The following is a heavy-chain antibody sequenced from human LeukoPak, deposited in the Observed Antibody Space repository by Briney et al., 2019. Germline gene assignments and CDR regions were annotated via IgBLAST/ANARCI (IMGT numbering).Heavy chain of an antibody. CDR2: IVPMFNTT. CDR1: GGTFSTYA. J-gene: IGHJ4*02. V-gene: IGHV1-69*13. Sequence: ASVKVSCKASGGTFSTYAISWVRQAPGQGLEWMGGIVPMFNTTNYAQKSQGRVTFTADESTSTAYMELSSLRSDDTAVYYCASPPSGDGGSFEYWGQGTLVTVSS. D-gene: IGHD3-10*01. CDR3: ASPPSGDGGSFEY.